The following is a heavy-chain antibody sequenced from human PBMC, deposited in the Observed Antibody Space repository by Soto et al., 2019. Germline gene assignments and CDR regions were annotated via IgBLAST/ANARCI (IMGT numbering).Heavy chain of an antibody. J-gene: IGHJ4*02. CDR3: ANNKGYCSSTSCYYFDY. Sequence: EVQLLESGGGLVQPGGSLRLSCAASGFTFSSYAMSWVRQAPGKGLEWVSAISGSGGSTYYADSVKGRFTSSRDNSKNTLYLQMNSLRAEDTAVYYCANNKGYCSSTSCYYFDYWGQGTLVTVSS. D-gene: IGHD2-2*01. V-gene: IGHV3-23*01. CDR1: GFTFSSYA. CDR2: ISGSGGST.